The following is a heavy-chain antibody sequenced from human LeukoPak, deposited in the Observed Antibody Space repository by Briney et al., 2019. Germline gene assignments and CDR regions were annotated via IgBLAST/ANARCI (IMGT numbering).Heavy chain of an antibody. D-gene: IGHD2-21*02. V-gene: IGHV3-23*01. J-gene: IGHJ4*02. CDR3: AKSLGSVVVTANDY. CDR2: ISGSGGIT. Sequence: GGSLRLSCAASGFTFSNYAMSWVRQAPRKGLEWLSAISGSGGITYYVDSVKGRFTISRDNSKNTLYLQMNSLRAEDTAVYSCAKSLGSVVVTANDYWGQGTLVTVSS. CDR1: GFTFSNYA.